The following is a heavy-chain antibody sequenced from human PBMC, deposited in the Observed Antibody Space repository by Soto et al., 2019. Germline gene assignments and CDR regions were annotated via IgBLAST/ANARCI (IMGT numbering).Heavy chain of an antibody. CDR2: FDPEDGET. CDR1: GYTLTELS. CDR3: ATVPQAMIVVVPDY. D-gene: IGHD3-22*01. J-gene: IGHJ4*02. V-gene: IGHV1-24*01. Sequence: VASVKVSCKVSGYTLTELSMHWVRQAPGKGLEWMGGFDPEDGETIYAQKFQGRVTMTEDTSTDTAYMELSSLRSEDTAVYYCATVPQAMIVVVPDYWGQGTLVTVSS.